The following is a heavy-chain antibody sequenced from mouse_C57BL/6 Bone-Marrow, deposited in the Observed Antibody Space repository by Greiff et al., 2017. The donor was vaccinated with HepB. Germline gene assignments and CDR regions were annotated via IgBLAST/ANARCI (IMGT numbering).Heavy chain of an antibody. CDR1: GFTFSSYA. CDR2: ISDGGSYT. D-gene: IGHD1-1*01. CDR3: ARDGCITTVVDY. V-gene: IGHV5-4*01. Sequence: EVKLMESGGGLVKPGGSLKLSCAASGFTFSSYAMSWVRQTPEKRLEWVATISDGGSYTYYPDNVKGRFTISRDNAKNNLYLQMSHLKSEDTAMYYCARDGCITTVVDYWGQGTTLTVFS. J-gene: IGHJ2*01.